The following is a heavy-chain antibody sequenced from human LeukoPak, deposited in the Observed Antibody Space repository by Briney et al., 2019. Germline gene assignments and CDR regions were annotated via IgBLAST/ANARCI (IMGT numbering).Heavy chain of an antibody. D-gene: IGHD3-16*02. CDR3: ARDEALIWFDP. CDR2: IIPIFCTA. J-gene: IGHJ5*02. CDR1: GDTFSNYA. V-gene: IGHV1-69*13. Sequence: SVTVSFKGSGDTFSNYALNWVRQAPGQGREGMGGIIPIFCTAKYAQKFQGRVTITAHESTSTAYMELRSLRSEDTAVYYCARDEALIWFDPWGQGTLVTVSS.